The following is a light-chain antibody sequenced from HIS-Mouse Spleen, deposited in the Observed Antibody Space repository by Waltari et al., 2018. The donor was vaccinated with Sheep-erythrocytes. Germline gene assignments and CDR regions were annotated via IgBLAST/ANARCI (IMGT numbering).Light chain of an antibody. J-gene: IGLJ2*01. CDR2: DVS. CDR1: SSDVGGYNY. Sequence: QSALTQPASVSGSPGQSITISCTGTSSDVGGYNYVSWYQQHPGKAPKLMIYDVSNRPSGGSNRFSGSKSGKTASLTIFGVQAEDEADYYCCSYAGSYTFVVFGGGTKLTVL. CDR3: CSYAGSYTFVV. V-gene: IGLV2-14*03.